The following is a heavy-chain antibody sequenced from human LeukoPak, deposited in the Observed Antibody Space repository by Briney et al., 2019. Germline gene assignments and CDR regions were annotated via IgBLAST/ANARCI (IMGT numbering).Heavy chain of an antibody. V-gene: IGHV3-7*01. CDR2: IKQDGSEK. D-gene: IGHD3-22*01. J-gene: IGHJ4*02. CDR3: ARDPPGYYYDSSGPDY. CDR1: GFTFSSYW. Sequence: GGSLRLSCAASGFTFSSYWMSWVRQAPGKGLEWVANIKQDGSEKYYVDSVKGRFTISRDNAKNSLYLQMNSLRAEDTAVYYCARDPPGYYYDSSGPDYWGQGTLVTVSS.